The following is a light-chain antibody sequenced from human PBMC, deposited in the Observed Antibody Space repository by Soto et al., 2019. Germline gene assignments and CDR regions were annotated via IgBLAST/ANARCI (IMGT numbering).Light chain of an antibody. J-gene: IGLJ1*01. V-gene: IGLV2-14*03. Sequence: QSALTHPASVSGSRGQSITISCTGTSSDVGGYNYVSWYQHHPGKAPKLMIYDVSNRPSGVSNRFSGSKSDNTASLTISGLQPQDEADYYCSSYTTSNTRQIVFGTGTKLTVL. CDR3: SSYTTSNTRQIV. CDR1: SSDVGGYNY. CDR2: DVS.